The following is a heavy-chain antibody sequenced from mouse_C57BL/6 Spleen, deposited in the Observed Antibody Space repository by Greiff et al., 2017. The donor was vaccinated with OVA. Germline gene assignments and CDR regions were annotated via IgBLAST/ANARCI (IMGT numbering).Heavy chain of an antibody. CDR3: ARIDYDGSYAMDY. CDR1: GFTFSDYG. D-gene: IGHD2-4*01. Sequence: EVNLVESGGGLVKPGGSLKLSCAASGFTFSDYGMHWVRQAPEKGLEWVAYISSGSSTIYYADTVKGRFTISRDNAKNTLFLQMTSLRSEDTAMYYCARIDYDGSYAMDYWGQGTSVTVSS. CDR2: ISSGSSTI. J-gene: IGHJ4*01. V-gene: IGHV5-17*01.